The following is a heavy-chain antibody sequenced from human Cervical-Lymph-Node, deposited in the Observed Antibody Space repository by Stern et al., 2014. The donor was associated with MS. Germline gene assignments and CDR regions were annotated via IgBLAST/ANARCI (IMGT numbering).Heavy chain of an antibody. J-gene: IGHJ6*02. CDR2: ISTPNAKA. CDR1: GYTFANYG. Sequence: QVQLMQSGAEVKKPGASVKVSCKASGYTFANYGITWVRQSPGKGLEWMGRISTPNAKANYAQKIQGRGTMNADTFTMTAVMELRSLRSDDTAMYYCARWATLYGMDVWGQGTTVSVSS. D-gene: IGHD5-24*01. V-gene: IGHV1-18*04. CDR3: ARWATLYGMDV.